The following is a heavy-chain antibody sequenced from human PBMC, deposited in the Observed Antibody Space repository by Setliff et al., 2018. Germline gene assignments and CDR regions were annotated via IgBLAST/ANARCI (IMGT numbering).Heavy chain of an antibody. CDR3: ARERVGRYYYYHMDV. D-gene: IGHD1-26*01. J-gene: IGHJ6*03. Sequence: GGSLRLSCAASGFTFSNYWMSWVRQTPGKGLEWVAHIKQDGSEKYYVDSVRGRFIISRDNAKNSLYLQMNSLRDEDTAVYYCARERVGRYYYYHMDVWGKGTTVTVSS. CDR1: GFTFSNYW. V-gene: IGHV3-7*03. CDR2: IKQDGSEK.